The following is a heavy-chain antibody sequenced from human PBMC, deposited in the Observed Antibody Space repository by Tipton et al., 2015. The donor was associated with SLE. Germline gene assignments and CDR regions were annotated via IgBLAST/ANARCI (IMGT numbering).Heavy chain of an antibody. CDR2: IYYSGTT. J-gene: IGHJ4*02. CDR1: GGSISSYY. V-gene: IGHV4-59*01. D-gene: IGHD1-26*01. CDR3: ARIIGRYYLGGFRVDC. Sequence: TLSLTCTVSGGSISSYYWSWIRQPPGKGLEWIGYIYYSGTTSYSPSLKSRVTISVDTSKNQFSLNLRSVTAADTAVYYCARIIGRYYLGGFRVDCWGQGALVTVSS.